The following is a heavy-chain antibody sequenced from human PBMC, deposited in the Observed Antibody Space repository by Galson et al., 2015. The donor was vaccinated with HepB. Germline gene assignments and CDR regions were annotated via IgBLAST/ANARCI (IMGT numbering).Heavy chain of an antibody. CDR1: GFIFRNYW. CDR3: ARGSGGLDT. Sequence: SLRLSCAASGFIFRNYWMHWVRQVPGKGLVWVSHINNDGSSASYADSVKGRFTTSRDRAKNTVYLEMNSLRAEDTAVYYCARGSGGLDTWGQGALVTVSS. CDR2: INNDGSSA. D-gene: IGHD6-19*01. V-gene: IGHV3-74*01. J-gene: IGHJ5*02.